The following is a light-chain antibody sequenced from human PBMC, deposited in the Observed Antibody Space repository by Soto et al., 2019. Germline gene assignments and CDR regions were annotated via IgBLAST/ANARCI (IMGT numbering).Light chain of an antibody. CDR2: KAS. CDR1: QTISSS. J-gene: IGKJ2*01. CDR3: QQYDSYSPYT. V-gene: IGKV1-5*03. Sequence: DIKMTQFPPTLSESIGDRVTITCRASQTISSSLAWYQQKPGKAPKLLIYKASTLETGVPSRFSGSGSGTEFTLTISSLQPDDFATYYCQQYDSYSPYTFGQGTRLEIK.